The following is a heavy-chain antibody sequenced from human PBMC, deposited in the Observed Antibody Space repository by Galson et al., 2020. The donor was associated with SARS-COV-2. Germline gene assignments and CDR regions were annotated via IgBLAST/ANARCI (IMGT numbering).Heavy chain of an antibody. Sequence: SETLSLTCTVSGGSISSYYWSWIRQPPGKGLEWIGYIYYSGSTNYNPSLKSRVTISVDTSKNQFSLKLSSVTAADTAVYYCARGRGWGITMVRGVTHSYNWFDPWGQGTLVTVSS. D-gene: IGHD3-10*01. CDR1: GGSISSYY. V-gene: IGHV4-59*01. CDR2: IYYSGST. CDR3: ARGRGWGITMVRGVTHSYNWFDP. J-gene: IGHJ5*02.